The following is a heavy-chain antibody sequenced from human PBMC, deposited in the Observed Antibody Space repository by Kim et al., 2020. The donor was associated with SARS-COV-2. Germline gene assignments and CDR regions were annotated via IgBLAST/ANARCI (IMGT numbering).Heavy chain of an antibody. J-gene: IGHJ5*02. CDR1: GGSVSDTSYY. Sequence: SETLSLTCTVSGGSVSDTSYYWSWIRQPPGQGLELIVYIYYSGSTNYNSSLNSRATISVDTSKNHFSLKMTSVTAADTAIYYCARAYGLRYTLWVGAWFAPWGQGTLVTVSS. CDR2: IYYSGST. D-gene: IGHD2-21*01. V-gene: IGHV4-61*03. CDR3: ARAYGLRYTLWVGAWFAP.